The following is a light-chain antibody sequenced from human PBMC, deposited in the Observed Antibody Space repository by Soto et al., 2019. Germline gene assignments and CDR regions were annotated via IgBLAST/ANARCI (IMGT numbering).Light chain of an antibody. Sequence: EIVMTQSPATLSVSPWERATLSCRASQRVSSNLAWYQQKPGQAPRLLIYGASTRATGIPARFSGSGSGTEFTLTISSLQSADFAVYYCQQYNNWPPYTFGQGTKLEIK. CDR2: GAS. J-gene: IGKJ2*01. CDR3: QQYNNWPPYT. V-gene: IGKV3-15*01. CDR1: QRVSSN.